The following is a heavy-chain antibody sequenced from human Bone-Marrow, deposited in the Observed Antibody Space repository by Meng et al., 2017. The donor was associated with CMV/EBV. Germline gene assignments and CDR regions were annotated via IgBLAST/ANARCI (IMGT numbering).Heavy chain of an antibody. V-gene: IGHV1-46*01. J-gene: IGHJ5*02. D-gene: IGHD6-13*01. CDR2: INPNGGGA. CDR1: GYSFTSYY. CDR3: AREVEAAGKGNWFDP. Sequence: ASVKVSCKASGYSFTSYYIHWVRQAPGQGLEWMGFINPNGGGAYYAQKFQGRLTMTRDTSASTVYMDLSGLRYDDTALYYCAREVEAAGKGNWFDPWGQGTLVTVSS.